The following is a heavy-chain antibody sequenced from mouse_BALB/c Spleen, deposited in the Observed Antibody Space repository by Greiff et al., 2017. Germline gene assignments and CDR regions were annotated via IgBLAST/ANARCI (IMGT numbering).Heavy chain of an antibody. CDR3: ARDPKYYGSRPYAMDY. CDR2: IWGDGST. D-gene: IGHD1-1*01. Sequence: VQLVESGPGLVAPSQSLSITCTVSGFSLTGYGVNWVRQPPGKGLEWLGMIWGDGSTDYNSALKSRLSISKDNSKSQVFLKMNSLQTDDTARYYCARDPKYYGSRPYAMDYWGQGTSVTVSS. J-gene: IGHJ4*01. CDR1: GFSLTGYG. V-gene: IGHV2-6-7*01.